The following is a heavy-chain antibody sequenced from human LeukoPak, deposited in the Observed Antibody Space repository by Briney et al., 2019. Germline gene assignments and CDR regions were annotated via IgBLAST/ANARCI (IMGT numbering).Heavy chain of an antibody. Sequence: GGSLRLSCAASGFTFSSYALHWVRQAPGKGLEWVAIISYDGSNKYYADSVKGRFTISRDNSKNTLYLQMNSLRAEDTAVYYCARDGSMVRGVIITDFDYWGQGTLVTVSS. V-gene: IGHV3-30-3*01. CDR2: ISYDGSNK. CDR3: ARDGSMVRGVIITDFDY. CDR1: GFTFSSYA. J-gene: IGHJ4*02. D-gene: IGHD3-10*01.